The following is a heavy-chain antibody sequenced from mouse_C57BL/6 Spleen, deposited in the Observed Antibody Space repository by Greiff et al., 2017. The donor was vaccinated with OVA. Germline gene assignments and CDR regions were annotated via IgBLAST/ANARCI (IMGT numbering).Heavy chain of an antibody. V-gene: IGHV1-82*01. CDR2: IYPGDGDT. J-gene: IGHJ3*01. Sequence: VQLQQSGPELVKPGASVKISCKASGYAFSSSWMNWVKQRPGKGLEWIGRIYPGDGDTNYNGKFKGKATLTADKSSSTAYMQLSSLTSEDSAVYFCARSGNDYSSWGQGTLVTVSA. CDR3: ARSGNDYSS. D-gene: IGHD2-4*01. CDR1: GYAFSSSW.